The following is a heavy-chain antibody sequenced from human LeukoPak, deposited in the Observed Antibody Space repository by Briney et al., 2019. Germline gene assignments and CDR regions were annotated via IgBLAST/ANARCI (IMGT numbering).Heavy chain of an antibody. J-gene: IGHJ4*02. Sequence: GGSLRLSCAASGFTFSSYGMSWVRQAPGKGLEWVSAISGSGGSTYYADSVKGRFTISRDNSKNTLYLQMNCLRAEDTAVYYCAKDNRDQLVRPLVVDYWGQGTLVTVSS. CDR3: AKDNRDQLVRPLVVDY. CDR1: GFTFSSYG. V-gene: IGHV3-23*01. D-gene: IGHD1-1*01. CDR2: ISGSGGST.